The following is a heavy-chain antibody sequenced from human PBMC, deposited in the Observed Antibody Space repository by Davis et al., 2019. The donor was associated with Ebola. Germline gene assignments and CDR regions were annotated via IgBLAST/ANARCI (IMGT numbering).Heavy chain of an antibody. J-gene: IGHJ3*01. CDR2: IRTGYTTTV. Sequence: GESLKISCAASGFTFSSYDMNWVRQAPGKGLEWVSFIRTGYTTTVYYAESVKGRFTGSRDNAKNSLYLQMNSLRGADTGLYYCARDLGVGGAFDVWGQGTMVTVSS. D-gene: IGHD3-3*01. V-gene: IGHV3-48*04. CDR3: ARDLGVGGAFDV. CDR1: GFTFSSYD.